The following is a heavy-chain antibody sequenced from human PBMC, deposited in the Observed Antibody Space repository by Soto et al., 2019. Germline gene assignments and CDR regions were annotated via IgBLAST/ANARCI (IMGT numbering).Heavy chain of an antibody. CDR3: ARDTYYSISWFRRAVYQYYGMVV. J-gene: IGHJ6*02. V-gene: IGHV1-46*01. Sequence: ASVKVSCKASGYTFTSYYMHWVRQAPGQGLEWMGIINPSGGSTSYAQKFQGRVTMTRDTSTSTVYMELSSLRYEDTAVYYCARDTYYSISWFRRAVYQYYGMVVGG. CDR1: GYTFTSYY. D-gene: IGHD6-13*01. CDR2: INPSGGST.